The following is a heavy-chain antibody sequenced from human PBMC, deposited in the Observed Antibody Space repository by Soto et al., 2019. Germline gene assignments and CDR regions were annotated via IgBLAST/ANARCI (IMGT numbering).Heavy chain of an antibody. CDR1: GFTFSSDW. J-gene: IGHJ4*02. CDR3: TRDRTGPQHYFDY. D-gene: IGHD3-10*01. Sequence: EVQLVESGGGLAQPGGSLRLSCAASGFTFSSDWMHWVRQAPGKGLVWVSRINTDGSDTSYAGSVKGRFTISRDNAKNTLYLQMNSQRAEDTAVYYCTRDRTGPQHYFDYWGPGNMVTVSS. V-gene: IGHV3-74*01. CDR2: INTDGSDT.